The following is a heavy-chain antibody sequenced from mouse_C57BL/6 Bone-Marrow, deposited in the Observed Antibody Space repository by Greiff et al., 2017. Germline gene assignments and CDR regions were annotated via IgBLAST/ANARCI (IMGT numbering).Heavy chain of an antibody. CDR2: IYPGDGDT. Sequence: VMLVESGAELVKPGASVKISCKASGYAFSSYWMNWVKQRPGKGLEWIGQIYPGDGDTNYNGKFKGKATLTADKSSSTAYMQLSSLTSEDSAVYFSARDYYGRVDVWGTGTTVTVSS. V-gene: IGHV1-80*01. J-gene: IGHJ1*03. D-gene: IGHD1-1*01. CDR1: GYAFSSYW. CDR3: ARDYYGRVDV.